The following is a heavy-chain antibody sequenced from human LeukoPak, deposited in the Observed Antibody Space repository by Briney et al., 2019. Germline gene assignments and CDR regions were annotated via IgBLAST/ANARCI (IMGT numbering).Heavy chain of an antibody. V-gene: IGHV1-69*06. CDR2: IIPIFGTA. Sequence: ASVKVSCKASGGTFSSYAISWVRQAPGQGLEWMGGIIPIFGTANYAQKFQGRVTITADKSTSTAYMELSSLRSEDTAVYYCARDPYYGSGSYLYYYYYYMDVWGKGTTVTISS. CDR3: ARDPYYGSGSYLYYYYYYMDV. J-gene: IGHJ6*03. CDR1: GGTFSSYA. D-gene: IGHD3-10*01.